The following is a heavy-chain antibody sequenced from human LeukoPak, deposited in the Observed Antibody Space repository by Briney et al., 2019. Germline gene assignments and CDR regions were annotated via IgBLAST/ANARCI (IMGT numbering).Heavy chain of an antibody. D-gene: IGHD5-18*01. V-gene: IGHV4-59*01. Sequence: SETLSCTGTVSGGSISSYYWGWLRQPPGKGREGRGYVYYSGSTNYNPSLKSRVTISVDTSKNQFSLKLSSVTAADTAVYYCARGSRGYSYGHYYFDYWGQGTLVTVSS. CDR2: VYYSGST. CDR3: ARGSRGYSYGHYYFDY. J-gene: IGHJ4*02. CDR1: GGSISSYY.